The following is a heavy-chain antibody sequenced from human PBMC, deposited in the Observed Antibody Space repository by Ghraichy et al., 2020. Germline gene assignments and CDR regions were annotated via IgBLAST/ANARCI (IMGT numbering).Heavy chain of an antibody. J-gene: IGHJ1*01. CDR3: ARGGQQLVPGDFQH. CDR2: IIPIFGTA. V-gene: IGHV1-69*13. Sequence: SVKVSCKASGGTFSSYAISWVRQAPGQGLEWMGGIIPIFGTANYAQKFQGRVTITADESTSTAYMELSSLRSEDTAVYYCARGGQQLVPGDFQHWGQGTLVTVSS. D-gene: IGHD6-13*01. CDR1: GGTFSSYA.